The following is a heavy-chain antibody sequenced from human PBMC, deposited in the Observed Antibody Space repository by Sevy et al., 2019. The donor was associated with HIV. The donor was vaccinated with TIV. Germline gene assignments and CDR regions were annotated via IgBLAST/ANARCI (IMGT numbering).Heavy chain of an antibody. J-gene: IGHJ1*01. D-gene: IGHD2-2*01. CDR3: ASAVPAAHFQH. CDR2: ISSSGSTI. CDR1: GFTFSDYY. V-gene: IGHV3-11*01. Sequence: GGSLRLSCAASGFTFSDYYMSWIRQAPGKGLEWVSYISSSGSTIYYADSVKGRFTISRDNAKNSLYLQMNSLRAEDTAVYYCASAVPAAHFQHWGQGTLVTVSS.